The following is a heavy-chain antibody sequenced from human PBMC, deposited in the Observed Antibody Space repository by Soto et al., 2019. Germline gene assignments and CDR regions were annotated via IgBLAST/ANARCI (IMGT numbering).Heavy chain of an antibody. Sequence: ASETLSLTCTVSGGSISSSSYYWGWIRQPPGKGLEWIGSIYYSGSTYYNPSLKSRVTISVDTSKNQFSLKLSSVTAADTAVYYCARHDLRIADDAFDIWGQGTMVTVSS. J-gene: IGHJ3*02. V-gene: IGHV4-39*01. D-gene: IGHD6-13*01. CDR3: ARHDLRIADDAFDI. CDR2: IYYSGST. CDR1: GGSISSSSYY.